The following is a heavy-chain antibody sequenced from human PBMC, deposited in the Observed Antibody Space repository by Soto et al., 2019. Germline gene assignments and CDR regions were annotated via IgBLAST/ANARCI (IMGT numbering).Heavy chain of an antibody. D-gene: IGHD2-2*01. Sequence: PGGSLRLSCAASGFTFSSYEMNWVRQAPGKGLEWVSYISSSGSTIYYADSVKGRFTISRDNAKNSLYLQMNSLRAEDTAVYYCARLSYCSSSSCYDNWFDTWGQGTLVTVSS. J-gene: IGHJ5*02. V-gene: IGHV3-48*03. CDR3: ARLSYCSSSSCYDNWFDT. CDR1: GFTFSSYE. CDR2: ISSSGSTI.